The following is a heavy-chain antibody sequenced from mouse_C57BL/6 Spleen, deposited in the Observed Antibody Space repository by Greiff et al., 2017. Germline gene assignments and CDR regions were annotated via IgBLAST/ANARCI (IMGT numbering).Heavy chain of an antibody. Sequence: QVQLQQPGTELVKPGASVKLSCKASGYTFTSYWMHWVKQRPGQGLEWIGNIIPSNGGTNYNEKFKSKATLTVDKSSSTAYMQLSSLTSVDSAVCYCARLGFYEGEGYWGQGTTLSGSS. CDR1: GYTFTSYW. CDR2: IIPSNGGT. D-gene: IGHD1-1*01. CDR3: ARLGFYEGEGY. J-gene: IGHJ2*01. V-gene: IGHV1-53*01.